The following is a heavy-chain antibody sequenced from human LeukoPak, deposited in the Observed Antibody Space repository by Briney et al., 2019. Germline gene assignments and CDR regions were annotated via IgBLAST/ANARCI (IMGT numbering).Heavy chain of an antibody. CDR3: ARHLRYYYDSSGHGLDY. CDR1: GSSFTSYW. CDR2: IYPGDSDT. Sequence: GESLKISCEGSGSSFTSYWIGWVRQMPGKGLECMGIIYPGDSDTRYSPSFQGQVTISADKSISTAYLQWGSLKASDTAMYYCARHLRYYYDSSGHGLDYWGQGTLVTVSS. V-gene: IGHV5-51*01. D-gene: IGHD3-22*01. J-gene: IGHJ4*02.